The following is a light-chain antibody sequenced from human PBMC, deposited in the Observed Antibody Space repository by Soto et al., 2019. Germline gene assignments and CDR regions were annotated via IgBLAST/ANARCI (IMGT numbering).Light chain of an antibody. CDR2: GNN. V-gene: IGLV1-40*01. CDR3: QSYDSSPSGYYG. Sequence: QSVLSQPPAVSGAPGQRVSFSCTGSSAKIGADYGVFWYLQLPGTAPKLLIHGNNNVPSGVPDLSSGFKSVTSAALAITGLQAEDEADYYCQSYDSSPSGYYGFGTGTKVTVL. CDR1: SAKIGADYG. J-gene: IGLJ1*01.